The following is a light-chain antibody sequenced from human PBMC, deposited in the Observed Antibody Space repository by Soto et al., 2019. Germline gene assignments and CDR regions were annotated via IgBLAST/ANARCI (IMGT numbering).Light chain of an antibody. CDR3: LRYGVPLWT. CDR2: GAS. Sequence: EIALTQSPGTLSLSPGEIATLSCRASQSVTANYLAWYQQKPGQAPRLLIYGASIGATSIPDRFSGSGSGKDLALTLSRLEPEDPAVYYCLRYGVPLWTFGPGNKVEIK. J-gene: IGKJ1*01. V-gene: IGKV3-20*01. CDR1: QSVTANY.